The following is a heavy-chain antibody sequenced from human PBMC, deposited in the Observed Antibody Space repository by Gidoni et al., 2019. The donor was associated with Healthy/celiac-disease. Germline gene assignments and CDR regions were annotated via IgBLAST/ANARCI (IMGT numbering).Heavy chain of an antibody. V-gene: IGHV4-39*01. CDR1: GRPVSSSSYY. CDR2: IYYSGST. Sequence: QLQLQESGPGLLKPSETLSLTCAVPGRPVSSSSYYWGWIRQPPGKGLEWIGSIYYSGSTYYNPSLKSRVTISVDTSKNQFSLKLSSVTAADTAVYYCARVIVVVVAATGWFDPWGQGTLVTVSS. J-gene: IGHJ5*02. CDR3: ARVIVVVVAATGWFDP. D-gene: IGHD2-15*01.